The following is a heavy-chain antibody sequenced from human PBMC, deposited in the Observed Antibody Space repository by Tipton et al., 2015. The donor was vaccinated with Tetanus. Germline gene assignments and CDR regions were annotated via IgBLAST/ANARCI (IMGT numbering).Heavy chain of an antibody. Sequence: SLRLSCAASGFTFSSYAMNWVRQSPLRGLEWVSGISGSGDSTHYADSVQGRFTISRDNSMNTVYLQMNSLRAVDTAVYFCAKGPQPAASEAYNWFESWGQGALVTVSS. V-gene: IGHV3-23*01. D-gene: IGHD6-13*01. J-gene: IGHJ5*01. CDR2: ISGSGDST. CDR3: AKGPQPAASEAYNWFES. CDR1: GFTFSSYA.